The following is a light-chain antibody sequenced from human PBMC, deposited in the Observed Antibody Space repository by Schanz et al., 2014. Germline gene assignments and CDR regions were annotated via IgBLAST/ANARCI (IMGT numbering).Light chain of an antibody. Sequence: QSALTQPPSASGAPGQSVTITCTGTSSDVGGYDYVSWYQQHPGKAPKLMIYDVSNRPSGVPDRFSGSKSGNTASLTISGLQAEDEADYFCSSYTSTSTLLVFGSGTKLTVL. V-gene: IGLV2-14*01. J-gene: IGLJ1*01. CDR3: SSYTSTSTLLV. CDR2: DVS. CDR1: SSDVGGYDY.